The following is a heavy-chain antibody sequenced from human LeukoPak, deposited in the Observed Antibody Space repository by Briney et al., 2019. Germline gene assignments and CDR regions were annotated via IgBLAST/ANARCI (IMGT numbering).Heavy chain of an antibody. CDR2: IYFSGST. CDR1: GGSISGSSYY. D-gene: IGHD4-17*01. CDR3: ASTVTTEEDWFDP. V-gene: IGHV4-39*07. J-gene: IGHJ5*02. Sequence: PSETLSLTCTVSGGSISGSSYYWGWLRQPPGKGLEWIGSIYFSGSTYYNPSLKSRVTISVDTSKNQFSLKLSSVTAADTAVYYCASTVTTEEDWFDPWGQGTLVTVSS.